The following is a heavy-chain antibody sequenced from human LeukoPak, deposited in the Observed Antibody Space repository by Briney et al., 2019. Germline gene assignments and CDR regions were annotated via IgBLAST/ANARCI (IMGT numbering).Heavy chain of an antibody. V-gene: IGHV3-11*01. J-gene: IGHJ4*02. CDR2: ITTNGKTE. CDR3: ARSFEGYYFDE. D-gene: IGHD3-9*01. Sequence: PVGSLRLSCAASGFTFTNYYMSWIRQAPGKGVEWVSFITTNGKTEYNADSVKGGFTIDRDNAKNSVYLQLNSLRADDTAVYYCARSFEGYYFDEWGQGTLVTVSS. CDR1: GFTFTNYY.